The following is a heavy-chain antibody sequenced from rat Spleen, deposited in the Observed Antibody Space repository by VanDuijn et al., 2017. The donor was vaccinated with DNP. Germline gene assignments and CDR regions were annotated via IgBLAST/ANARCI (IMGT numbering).Heavy chain of an antibody. CDR2: ITSGTGTT. CDR1: GFDFNDYW. J-gene: IGHJ2*01. CDR3: ASLNYGGYLIY. V-gene: IGHV5-31*01. D-gene: IGHD1-11*01. Sequence: EVKLVESGGGLVQPGRSLKLSCAASGFDFNDYWMAWVRQAPGKGLEWIASITSGTGTTSYADAVKGRFMISRDNAKNTLNLQMNSLRSEDTATYYCASLNYGGYLIYWGQGVMVTVSS.